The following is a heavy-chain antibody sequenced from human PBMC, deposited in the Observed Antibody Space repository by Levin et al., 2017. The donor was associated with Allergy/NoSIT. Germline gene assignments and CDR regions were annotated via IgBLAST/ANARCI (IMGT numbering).Heavy chain of an antibody. V-gene: IGHV4-39*01. J-gene: IGHJ4*02. CDR3: ARHQIPDPNPWEVELVPWGFTDY. CDR2: IYYSGST. Sequence: PSETLSLTCTVSGGSISSSSYYWGWIRQPPGKGLEWIGSIYYSGSTYYNPSLKSRVTISVDTSKNQFSLKLSSVTAADTAVYYCARHQIPDPNPWEVELVPWGFTDYWGQGTLVTVSS. D-gene: IGHD6-6*01. CDR1: GGSISSSSYY.